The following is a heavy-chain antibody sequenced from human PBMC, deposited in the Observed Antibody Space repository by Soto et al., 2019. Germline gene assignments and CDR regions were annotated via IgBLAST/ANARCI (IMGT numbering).Heavy chain of an antibody. V-gene: IGHV1-18*01. J-gene: IGHJ6*02. CDR3: ARSSGWYDEGYYYYGMDV. CDR1: GYTFTSYG. CDR2: ISAYNGNT. Sequence: ASVKVSCKASGYTFTSYGISWVRQAPGQGLEWMGWISAYNGNTNYAQKLQGRVTMTTDTSTSTAYMELRSLRSDDTAVYYCARSSGWYDEGYYYYGMDVWGQGTTVTVSS. D-gene: IGHD6-19*01.